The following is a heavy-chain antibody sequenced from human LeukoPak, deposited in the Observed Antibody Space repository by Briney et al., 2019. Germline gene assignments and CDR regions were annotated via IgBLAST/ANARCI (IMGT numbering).Heavy chain of an antibody. V-gene: IGHV3-33*01. J-gene: IGHJ4*02. D-gene: IGHD6-19*01. CDR1: GFTFSSYG. CDR2: IWYDGSNK. CDR3: VRDPPRTVPGIDFDY. Sequence: GESLRLSCAASGFTFSSYGMHWVRQAPGKGLEWVAVIWYDGSNKYYADSVKGRFTISRDNAKNSLYLQMNSLRAEDTAVYYCVRDPPRTVPGIDFDYWGQGTLVTVSS.